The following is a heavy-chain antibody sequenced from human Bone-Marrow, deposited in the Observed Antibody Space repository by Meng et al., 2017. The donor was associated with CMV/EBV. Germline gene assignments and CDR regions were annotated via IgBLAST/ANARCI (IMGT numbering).Heavy chain of an antibody. CDR1: GGTFSSYA. V-gene: IGHV1-69*05. D-gene: IGHD2-2*01. J-gene: IGHJ5*02. CDR2: IIPIFGTA. CDR3: ARVRGWGGLYCSSTSCPNWFAP. Sequence: SVKVSCKASGGTFSSYAISWVRQAPGQGLEWMGGIIPIFGTANYAQKFQGRVTITTDESTSTAYMELSSLRSEDTAVYYCARVRGWGGLYCSSTSCPNWFAPWGQGTRVTGSS.